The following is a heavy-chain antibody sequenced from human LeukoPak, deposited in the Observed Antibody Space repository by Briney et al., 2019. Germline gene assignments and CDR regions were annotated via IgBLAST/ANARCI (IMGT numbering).Heavy chain of an antibody. CDR2: IYYSGST. D-gene: IGHD6-13*01. CDR1: GGSISSSSYY. Sequence: PSETLSLTCTVSGGSISSSSYYWGWIRQPPGKGLEWIGSIYYSGSTYYNPSLKSRVTISVDTSKNQFSLKLSSVTAADTAVYYCARIRLGAAGVPRFRMDVWGKGTTVTISS. V-gene: IGHV4-39*07. CDR3: ARIRLGAAGVPRFRMDV. J-gene: IGHJ6*03.